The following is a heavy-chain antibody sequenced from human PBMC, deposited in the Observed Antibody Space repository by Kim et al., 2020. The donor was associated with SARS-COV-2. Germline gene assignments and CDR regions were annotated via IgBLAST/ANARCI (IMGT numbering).Heavy chain of an antibody. CDR3: ARDRGGLVIRLYGMDV. J-gene: IGHJ6*02. CDR2: IIPIFGTA. Sequence: SVKVSCKASGGTFSSYAISWVRQAPGQGLEWMGGIIPIFGTANYAQKFQGRVTITADESTSTAYMELSSLRSEDTAVYYCARDRGGLVIRLYGMDVWGQGTTVTVSS. D-gene: IGHD3-9*01. CDR1: GGTFSSYA. V-gene: IGHV1-69*13.